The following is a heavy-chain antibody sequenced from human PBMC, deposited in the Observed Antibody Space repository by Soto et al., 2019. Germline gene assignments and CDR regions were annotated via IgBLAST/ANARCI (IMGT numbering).Heavy chain of an antibody. CDR2: INPSGGST. V-gene: IGHV1-46*01. CDR3: ARARRTTRDDFDI. D-gene: IGHD1-7*01. CDR1: GYTFTSYY. Sequence: QVQLVQSGAEVKKPGASVKVSCKASGYTFTSYYMHWVRQAPGQGLEWMGIINPSGGSTSYAQKFQGRVTMTRDTSTSTVYTELSSLRSEDTAVYYCARARRTTRDDFDIWGQGTMVTVSS. J-gene: IGHJ3*02.